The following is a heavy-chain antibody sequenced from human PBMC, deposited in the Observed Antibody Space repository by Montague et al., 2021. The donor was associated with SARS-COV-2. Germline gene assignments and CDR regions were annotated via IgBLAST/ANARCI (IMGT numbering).Heavy chain of an antibody. CDR2: IYYSGST. CDR1: GGSISTYY. J-gene: IGHJ4*02. CDR3: ASPGGYCTGGSCYYVY. Sequence: SETLSLNCSVSGGSISTYYWSWIRQPPGKGLEWIGYIYYSGSTNYNPSLKSRVTISIDTSKNQFSLELSSVTAADMAVYHCASPGGYCTGGSCYYVYWGQGTLVTVSS. D-gene: IGHD2-15*01. V-gene: IGHV4-59*01.